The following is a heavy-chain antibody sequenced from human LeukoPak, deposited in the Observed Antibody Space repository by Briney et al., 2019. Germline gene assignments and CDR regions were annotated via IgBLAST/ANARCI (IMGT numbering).Heavy chain of an antibody. CDR2: IYTSGST. V-gene: IGHV4-61*02. D-gene: IGHD5-12*01. J-gene: IGHJ4*02. CDR3: AGDNARYSGYDFYY. Sequence: PSETLSLTCTVSDGSISSGSYYWSWIRQPAGKGLEWIGRIYTSGSTNYNPSLKSRVTISVDTSKNQFSLKLSSVPAADTAVYYCAGDNARYSGYDFYYWGQGTLVTVSS. CDR1: DGSISSGSYY.